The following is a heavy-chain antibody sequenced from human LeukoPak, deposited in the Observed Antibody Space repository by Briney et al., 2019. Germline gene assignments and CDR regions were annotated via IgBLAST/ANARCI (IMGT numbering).Heavy chain of an antibody. J-gene: IGHJ3*02. CDR2: INPSCGST. Sequence: ASVKVSCKASGYTFTSYYMHWVRQAPGQGLEWVGVINPSCGSTSYAQKCRGTVTMTRDMSTSTVYMKRSSLRAEATAVYYCARVDAGIVGAMDAFDIWGQGTMVTVAS. CDR3: ARVDAGIVGAMDAFDI. V-gene: IGHV1-46*01. CDR1: GYTFTSYY. D-gene: IGHD1-26*01.